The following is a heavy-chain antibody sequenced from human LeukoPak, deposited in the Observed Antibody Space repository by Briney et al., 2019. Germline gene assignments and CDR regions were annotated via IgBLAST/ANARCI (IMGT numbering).Heavy chain of an antibody. V-gene: IGHV4-39*07. CDR2: IYHSGST. J-gene: IGHJ5*02. D-gene: IGHD6-13*01. CDR3: ARGAAPLLRWFDP. Sequence: SETLSLTCTVSGGSISSYYWGWLRQPPGKGLEWIGSIYHSGSTYYNPSLKSRVTISVDTSKNQFSLKLSSVTAADTAVYYCARGAAPLLRWFDPWGQGTLVTVSS. CDR1: GGSISSYY.